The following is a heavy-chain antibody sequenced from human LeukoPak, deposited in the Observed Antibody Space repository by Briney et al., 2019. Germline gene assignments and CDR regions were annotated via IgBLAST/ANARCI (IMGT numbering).Heavy chain of an antibody. CDR2: MNPNSGNT. Sequence: ASVKVSCKASGYTFTSYDINWVRLATGQGLEWMGWMNPNSGNTGYAQKFQGRVTMTRNTSISTAYMELSSLRSEDTAVYYCARGLDRIAAAGSSDYWGQGTLVTVSS. D-gene: IGHD6-13*01. CDR1: GYTFTSYD. V-gene: IGHV1-8*01. J-gene: IGHJ4*02. CDR3: ARGLDRIAAAGSSDY.